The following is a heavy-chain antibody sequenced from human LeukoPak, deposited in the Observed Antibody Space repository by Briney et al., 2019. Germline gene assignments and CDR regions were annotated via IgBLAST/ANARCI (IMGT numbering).Heavy chain of an antibody. D-gene: IGHD2-2*01. V-gene: IGHV3-30*04. CDR1: GFTFSIYA. Sequence: QAGGSLRLSCAASGFTFSIYAMHWVRQAPGKGLEWVALILYDGSNKYYADSVKGRFTISRDNSENTLYLQMNSLRAEDTAVYYCARVQGCSSTSCLSYYYYYMDVWGKGTTVTVSS. CDR2: ILYDGSNK. CDR3: ARVQGCSSTSCLSYYYYYMDV. J-gene: IGHJ6*03.